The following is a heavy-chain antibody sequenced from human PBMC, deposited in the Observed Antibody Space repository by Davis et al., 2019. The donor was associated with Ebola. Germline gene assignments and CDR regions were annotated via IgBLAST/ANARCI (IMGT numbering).Heavy chain of an antibody. D-gene: IGHD3-22*01. CDR3: AREGYYYDSSGYQYYFDY. V-gene: IGHV3-48*02. CDR1: GFTFSSYW. J-gene: IGHJ4*02. Sequence: GESLKISCAASGFTFSSYWMNWVRQAPGKGLEWVSYISSSSSTIYYADSVKGRFTISRDNAKNSLYLQMNSLRDEDTAVYYCAREGYYYDSSGYQYYFDYWGQGTLVTVSS. CDR2: ISSSSSTI.